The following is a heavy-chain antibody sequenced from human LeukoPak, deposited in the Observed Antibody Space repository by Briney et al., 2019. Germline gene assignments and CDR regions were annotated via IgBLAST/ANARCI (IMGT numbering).Heavy chain of an antibody. D-gene: IGHD3-9*01. CDR2: ISYDGSNK. CDR3: ARDQVVLRYFDWMGMDV. CDR1: GFTFSSYS. Sequence: PGGSLRLSCAASGFTFSSYSMHWVRQAPGKGLEWVAVISYDGSNKYYADSVKGRFTISRDNSKNTLYLQMNSLRAEDTAVYYCARDQVVLRYFDWMGMDVWGQGTTVTVSS. J-gene: IGHJ6*02. V-gene: IGHV3-30-3*01.